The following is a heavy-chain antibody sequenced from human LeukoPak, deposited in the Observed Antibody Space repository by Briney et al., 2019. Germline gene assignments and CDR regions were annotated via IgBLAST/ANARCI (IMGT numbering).Heavy chain of an antibody. CDR3: ARDRTTVTAPFDY. V-gene: IGHV1-2*02. J-gene: IGHJ4*02. D-gene: IGHD4-17*01. Sequence: ASVTVSCKASGYTFTGYYMHWVRQAPGQGLEWMGWINPNSGGTNYAQKFQGRVTMTRDTSISTAYMELSRLRSDDTAVYYCARDRTTVTAPFDYWGQGTLVTVSS. CDR2: INPNSGGT. CDR1: GYTFTGYY.